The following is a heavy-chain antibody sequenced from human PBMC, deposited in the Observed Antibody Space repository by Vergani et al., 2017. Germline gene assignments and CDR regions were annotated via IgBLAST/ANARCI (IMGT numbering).Heavy chain of an antibody. CDR3: AKDYNIMGALHY. CDR2: ISGSGDIV. Sequence: VQLLESGGGLAQPGGSLRLSCAASGFTFSANYMSWIRQAPGKGLEWVSHISGSGDIVYYADSVRGRFTISRDNSKNTLFLQLKTLRAEDTGVYYCAKDYNIMGALHYWGQGTLVAVSS. CDR1: GFTFSANY. J-gene: IGHJ4*02. D-gene: IGHD3-22*01. V-gene: IGHV3-11*01.